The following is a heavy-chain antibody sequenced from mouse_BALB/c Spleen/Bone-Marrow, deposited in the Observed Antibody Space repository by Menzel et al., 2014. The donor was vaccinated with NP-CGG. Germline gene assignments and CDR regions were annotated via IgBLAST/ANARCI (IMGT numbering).Heavy chain of an antibody. CDR3: ARGNGPYAMDY. J-gene: IGHJ4*01. D-gene: IGHD1-1*02. Sequence: QVQLQQSGAELVRPGTSVKISCKASGYTFTNYWLGWVKQRPGHGLEWIGDIYPGGGYTNYNEKFKGKATLTADTSSSTAYMQLSSLTSEDSAVYFCARGNGPYAMDYLGQGTSVTVSS. CDR1: GYTFTNYW. V-gene: IGHV1-63*02. CDR2: IYPGGGYT.